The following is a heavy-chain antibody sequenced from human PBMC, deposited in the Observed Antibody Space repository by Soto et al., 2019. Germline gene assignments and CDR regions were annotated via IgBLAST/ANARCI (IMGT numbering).Heavy chain of an antibody. D-gene: IGHD2-2*01. Sequence: SETLSLTCAVYGGSFSGYYWSWIRQPPGKGLEWIGEINHSGSTNYNPSLKSRVTISVDTSKNQFSLKLSSVTAADTAVYYCARSDIVVVPAAMWGLDYYYGMDVWGQGTTVTVSS. CDR3: ARSDIVVVPAAMWGLDYYYGMDV. V-gene: IGHV4-34*01. CDR2: INHSGST. CDR1: GGSFSGYY. J-gene: IGHJ6*02.